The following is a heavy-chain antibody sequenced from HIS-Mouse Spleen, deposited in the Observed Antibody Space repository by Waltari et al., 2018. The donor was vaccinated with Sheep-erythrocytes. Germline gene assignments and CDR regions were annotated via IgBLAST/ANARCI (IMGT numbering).Heavy chain of an antibody. CDR3: ARVAPYYDFWSGYYIDGAFDI. CDR1: GYSISSGYY. J-gene: IGHJ3*02. Sequence: QVQLQASGPGLVKPSETLSLTCTVSGYSISSGYYWGWLRQPPGKGLEWIGSIYHSGSTYYNPSLKSRVTISVDTSKNQFSLKLSSVTAADTAVYYCARVAPYYDFWSGYYIDGAFDIWGQGTMVTVSS. CDR2: IYHSGST. V-gene: IGHV4-38-2*02. D-gene: IGHD3-3*01.